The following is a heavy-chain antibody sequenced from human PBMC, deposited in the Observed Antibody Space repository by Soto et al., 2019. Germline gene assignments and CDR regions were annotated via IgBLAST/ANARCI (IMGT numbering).Heavy chain of an antibody. CDR3: ARVRSPRDYYYYGMDV. V-gene: IGHV3-33*01. J-gene: IGHJ6*02. CDR1: GFTFSSYG. CDR2: IWYDGSNK. Sequence: GGSLRLSCAASGFTFSSYGMHWVRQAPGKGLEWVAVIWYDGSNKYYADSVKGRFTISRDNSKNTLYLQMNSLRAEDTAVYYCARVRSPRDYYYYGMDVWGQGTTVTVSS.